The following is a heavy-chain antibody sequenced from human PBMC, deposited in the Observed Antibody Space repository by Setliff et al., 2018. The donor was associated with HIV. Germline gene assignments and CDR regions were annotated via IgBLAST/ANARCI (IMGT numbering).Heavy chain of an antibody. V-gene: IGHV3-72*01. J-gene: IGHJ4*02. Sequence: GGSLRLSCAASGFTVSSNYMSWVRQAPGKGLEWVGRTRNKANGYITEYGASVQGRFTISGDNSKDSLSLQMNNLKAEDTAVYYCVRAAAGLDIWSQGIRVTVSS. CDR3: VRAAAGLDI. CDR2: TRNKANGYIT. CDR1: GFTVSSNY.